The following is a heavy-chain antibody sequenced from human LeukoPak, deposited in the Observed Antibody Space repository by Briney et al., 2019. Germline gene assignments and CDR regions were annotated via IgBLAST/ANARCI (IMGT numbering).Heavy chain of an antibody. J-gene: IGHJ5*02. CDR1: GFTLSNAW. V-gene: IGHV3-15*01. CDR3: STEGLAYCDGDCYS. CDR2: IKSKPDGGTT. Sequence: PGGSLSLSCAPSGFTLSNAWMSWVRPPPGEGLEWVGHIKSKPDGGTTDYAAPVKGRFTISRDDSKNLLYLQMSTLKTEDTAVYYCSTEGLAYCDGDCYSWGQGTLVTVSS. D-gene: IGHD2-21*02.